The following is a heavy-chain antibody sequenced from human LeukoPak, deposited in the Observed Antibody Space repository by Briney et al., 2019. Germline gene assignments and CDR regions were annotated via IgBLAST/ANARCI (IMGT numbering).Heavy chain of an antibody. D-gene: IGHD5-24*01. J-gene: IGHJ5*02. Sequence: GGSLRLSCAASGFTFSDYYMSWIRQPAGKGLEWISYISSSYGYTDYADSVKGRFTISRDNAKSSLYLHLNSLRAEDTAVYYCARASDPWLQLTWGQGTLVTVSS. CDR3: ARASDPWLQLT. V-gene: IGHV3-11*05. CDR1: GFTFSDYY. CDR2: ISSSYGYT.